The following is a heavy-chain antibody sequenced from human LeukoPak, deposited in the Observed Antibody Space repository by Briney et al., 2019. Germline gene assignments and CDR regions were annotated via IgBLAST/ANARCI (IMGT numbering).Heavy chain of an antibody. V-gene: IGHV3-23*01. CDR1: GFTFSSYG. D-gene: IGHD3-22*01. CDR3: AKDRSTYYYDSSGYHYFDY. CDR2: ISGSGGST. J-gene: IGHJ4*02. Sequence: GSLRLSCAASGFTFSSYGMSWVRQAPGKGLEWVSAISGSGGSTYYADSVKGRFTISRDNSKNTLYLQMNSLRAEDTAVYYCAKDRSTYYYDSSGYHYFDYWGQGTLVTVSS.